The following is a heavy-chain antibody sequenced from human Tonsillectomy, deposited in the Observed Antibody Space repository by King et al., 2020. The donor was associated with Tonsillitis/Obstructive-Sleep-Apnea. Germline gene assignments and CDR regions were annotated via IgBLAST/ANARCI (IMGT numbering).Heavy chain of an antibody. CDR3: ARDPGDCSSTSCFYYFDY. CDR2: IYYSGST. Sequence: VQLQESGPGLVKPSETLSLTCTVSGGSISSYYWSWLRQPPGKGLEWIGYIYYSGSTNYNPSLKSRVTISVDTSKNQFSLKLSSVTAADTAVYYCARDPGDCSSTSCFYYFDYWGQGTLVTVSS. D-gene: IGHD2-2*01. CDR1: GGSISSYY. J-gene: IGHJ4*02. V-gene: IGHV4-59*01.